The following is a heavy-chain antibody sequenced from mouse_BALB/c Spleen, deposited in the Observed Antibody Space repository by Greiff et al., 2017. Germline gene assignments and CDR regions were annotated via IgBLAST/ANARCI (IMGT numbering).Heavy chain of an antibody. J-gene: IGHJ1*01. CDR3: ARGMDGNYPYWYFDV. Sequence: EVQLQQSGAELVKPGASVKLSCTASGFNIKDTYMHWVKQRPEQGLEWIGRIDPANGNTKYDPKFQGKATITADTSSNTAYLQLSSLTSEDTAVYYCARGMDGNYPYWYFDVWGAGTTVTVSS. CDR2: IDPANGNT. V-gene: IGHV14-3*02. D-gene: IGHD2-1*01. CDR1: GFNIKDTY.